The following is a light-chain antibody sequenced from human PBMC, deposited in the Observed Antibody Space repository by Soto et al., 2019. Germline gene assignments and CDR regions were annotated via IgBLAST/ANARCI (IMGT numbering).Light chain of an antibody. CDR1: SSDVGGYNY. J-gene: IGLJ3*02. CDR2: DVS. CDR3: SFYGTTTRV. V-gene: IGLV2-14*03. Sequence: QSALTQPASVSGSPGQSITISCTGTSSDVGGYNYVSWYQQHTGKAPKLLIYDVSNRPSGVSDRFSGSKSGNTASLTIFGLQAEDEAYYYCSFYGTTTRVFGGGTQLTVL.